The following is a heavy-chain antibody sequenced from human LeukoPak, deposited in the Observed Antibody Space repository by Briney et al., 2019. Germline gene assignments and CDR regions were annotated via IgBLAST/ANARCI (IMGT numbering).Heavy chain of an antibody. CDR2: ISYDGSNK. CDR3: ARGGGLDV. D-gene: IGHD3-16*01. CDR1: GFTFSSYA. J-gene: IGHJ6*02. V-gene: IGHV3-30-3*01. Sequence: GGSLRLSCAASGFTFSSYAMHWVRQAPGKGLEWVAVISYDGSNKYYADSVKGRFTISRDNSKNTLYLQMNSLRAEDTAVYFCARGGGLDVWGQGATVTVSS.